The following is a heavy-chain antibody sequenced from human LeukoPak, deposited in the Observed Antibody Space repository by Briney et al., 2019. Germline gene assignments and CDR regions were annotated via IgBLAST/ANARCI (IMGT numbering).Heavy chain of an antibody. D-gene: IGHD3-22*01. CDR1: GFTFSSYA. Sequence: GGSLRLSCAAPGFTFSSYAMTWVRQAPGKGLGWVSAITGDGANTYYADSVKGRFTISRDNSKNTLYLQMNSLRAEDTAVYYCAKEAYDSSGYLGYFDYWGQGTLVTVS. J-gene: IGHJ4*02. CDR3: AKEAYDSSGYLGYFDY. V-gene: IGHV3-23*01. CDR2: ITGDGANT.